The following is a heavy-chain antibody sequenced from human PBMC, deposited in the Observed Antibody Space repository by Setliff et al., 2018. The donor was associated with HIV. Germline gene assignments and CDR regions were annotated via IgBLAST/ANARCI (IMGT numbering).Heavy chain of an antibody. V-gene: IGHV3-23*01. D-gene: IGHD2-15*01. J-gene: IGHJ4*02. CDR2: ISGSGGST. CDR3: ALTVRYCSGGSCKTPGYFDY. Sequence: PGGSLRLSCVASVFTFTTYDMTWVRQAPGKGLEWVSAISGSGGSTYYADSVKGRFTISRDNSKNTLYLQMNSLRAEDTAVYYCALTVRYCSGGSCKTPGYFDYWGQGTLVTVSS. CDR1: VFTFTTYD.